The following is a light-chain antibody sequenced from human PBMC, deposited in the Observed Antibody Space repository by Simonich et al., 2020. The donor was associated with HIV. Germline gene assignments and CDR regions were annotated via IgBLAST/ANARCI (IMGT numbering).Light chain of an antibody. CDR3: QQYNSYSYT. Sequence: DIQMTQSPSTLSASVGESITTTCRASKNIRSWLAWYQQKPGKAPKLLIYQASSLESGVPSRFSGSGSGTEFTLTIRSLQPDDFATYYCQQYNSYSYTFGQGTKLEIK. CDR1: KNIRSW. CDR2: QAS. J-gene: IGKJ2*01. V-gene: IGKV1-5*03.